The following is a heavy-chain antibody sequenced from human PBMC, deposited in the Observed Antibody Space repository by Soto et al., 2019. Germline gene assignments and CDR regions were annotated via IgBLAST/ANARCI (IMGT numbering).Heavy chain of an antibody. Sequence: QVQLVQSGAEVKKPGASVKVSCKASGYTFTSYGISWVRQAPGQGLEWMGWISAYNGNTNYVQKLQGRVTMTTDTPTSTAYMELRSLRSDDTAVYYCARVMDYYDSSGYSTGPYYYGMDVWGQGTTVTVSS. V-gene: IGHV1-18*01. CDR1: GYTFTSYG. J-gene: IGHJ6*02. CDR3: ARVMDYYDSSGYSTGPYYYGMDV. D-gene: IGHD3-22*01. CDR2: ISAYNGNT.